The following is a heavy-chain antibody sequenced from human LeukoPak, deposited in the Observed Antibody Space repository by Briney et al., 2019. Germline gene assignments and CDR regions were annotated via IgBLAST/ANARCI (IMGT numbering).Heavy chain of an antibody. J-gene: IGHJ5*02. CDR2: IYRSGST. CDR1: GGSINSSTW. V-gene: IGHV4-4*02. Sequence: PSGTLSLTCGVSGGSINSSTWWSWVRQSPGKGLEWIGEIYRSGSTHYNPSLKSRVTLSLDKPKNQFSLKLTSVTAADTAVYYCARNPNHGSGSYYPNWFDPWGQGTLVTVSS. CDR3: ARNPNHGSGSYYPNWFDP. D-gene: IGHD3-10*01.